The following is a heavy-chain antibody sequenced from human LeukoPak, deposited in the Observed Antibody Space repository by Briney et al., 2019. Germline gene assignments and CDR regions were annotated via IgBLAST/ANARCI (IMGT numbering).Heavy chain of an antibody. CDR1: GFTFSTYA. D-gene: IGHD1-1*01. J-gene: IGHJ6*03. CDR3: ARGTTGTTRYYYYMDV. CDR2: ISYDGSNK. V-gene: IGHV3-30*04. Sequence: PGRSLRLSCAASGFTFSTYAMHWVRQAPGKGLEWVAVISYDGSNKYYADSVKGRFTISRDNSKNTLYLQMNSLRAEDTAVYYCARGTTGTTRYYYYMDVWGKGTTVTVSS.